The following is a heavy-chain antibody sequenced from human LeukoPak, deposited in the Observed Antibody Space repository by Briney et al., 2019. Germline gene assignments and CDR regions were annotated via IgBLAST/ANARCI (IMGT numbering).Heavy chain of an antibody. CDR2: IIPIFGTA. D-gene: IGHD3-22*01. J-gene: IGHJ4*02. Sequence: SVKVSCKASGGTFSSYAISWVRQAPGQGLEWMGRIIPIFGTANYAQKFQGRVTITTDESTSTAYMELSSLRSEDTAVYYCAGTYYYDSSGYYYAYHFDYWGQGTLVTVSS. V-gene: IGHV1-69*05. CDR3: AGTYYYDSSGYYYAYHFDY. CDR1: GGTFSSYA.